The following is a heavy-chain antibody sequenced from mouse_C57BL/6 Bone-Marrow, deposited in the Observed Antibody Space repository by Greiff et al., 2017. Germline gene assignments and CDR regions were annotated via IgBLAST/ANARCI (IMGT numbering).Heavy chain of an antibody. D-gene: IGHD2-4*01. Sequence: DVKLQESGAELVKPGASVKLSCTASGFNIKDYYMHWVKQRTEQGLEWIGRIDPEDGETKHAPKFQGKATITADTSSNTAYLQLSSLTSEDTAVYYCARDDYDYDYWGQGTTLTVSS. J-gene: IGHJ2*01. V-gene: IGHV14-2*01. CDR3: ARDDYDYDY. CDR1: GFNIKDYY. CDR2: IDPEDGET.